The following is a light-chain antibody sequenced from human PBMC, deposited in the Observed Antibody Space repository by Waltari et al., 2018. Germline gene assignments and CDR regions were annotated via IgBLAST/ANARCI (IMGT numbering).Light chain of an antibody. V-gene: IGLV1-44*01. CDR1: RSNIGTNT. CDR3: ATWDDSLNGVV. Sequence: QSVLTQPPSASGTPGQGVTISCSGSRSNIGTNTVNWYQQLPGTAPKVLMYSNNQRPSGVPDRFSGSKSGTSASLAGSGLQSEDEGDYYCATWDDSLNGVVFGGGTKLTVL. CDR2: SNN. J-gene: IGLJ2*01.